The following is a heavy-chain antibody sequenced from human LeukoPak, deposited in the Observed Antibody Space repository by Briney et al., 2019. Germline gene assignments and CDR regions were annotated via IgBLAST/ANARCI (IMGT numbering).Heavy chain of an antibody. Sequence: GGSLRLSCAASGFTFSSHWMSWVRQAPGKGLEWVANIKKDGSEKYYVDSVKGRFTISRDNAKTSLYLQMNSLRAEDTAVYYCARDLSGVTGYTYGRGIDYWGQGTLVIVSS. CDR2: IKKDGSEK. J-gene: IGHJ4*02. V-gene: IGHV3-7*01. D-gene: IGHD5-18*01. CDR1: GFTFSSHW. CDR3: ARDLSGVTGYTYGRGIDY.